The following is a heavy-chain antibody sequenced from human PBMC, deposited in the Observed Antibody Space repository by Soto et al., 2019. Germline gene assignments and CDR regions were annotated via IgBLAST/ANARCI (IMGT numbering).Heavy chain of an antibody. CDR3: AAAVAGTLSAFWFDP. V-gene: IGHV3-21*01. J-gene: IGHJ5*02. CDR2: ISSSSSYI. Sequence: GGSLRLSCAASGFTFSSYSMNWVRQAPGKGLEWVSSISSSSSYIYYADSVKGRFTISRDNAKNSLYLQMNSLRAEDTAVYYCAAAVAGTLSAFWFDPWGQGTLVTVSS. D-gene: IGHD6-19*01. CDR1: GFTFSSYS.